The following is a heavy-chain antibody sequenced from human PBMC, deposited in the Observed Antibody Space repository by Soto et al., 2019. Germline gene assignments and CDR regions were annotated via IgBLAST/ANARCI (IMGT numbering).Heavy chain of an antibody. CDR2: IKQDGSEK. J-gene: IGHJ4*02. V-gene: IGHV3-7*01. CDR3: ARDLAVTYCSGGSCYGIFDY. CDR1: GFTFSSYC. Sequence: GGSLRLSCAASGFTFSSYCMSWVRQAPGKGLEWVANIKQDGSEKYYVDSVKGRFTISRDNAKNSLYLQMNSLRAEDTAVYYCARDLAVTYCSGGSCYGIFDYWGQGTLVTVSS. D-gene: IGHD2-15*01.